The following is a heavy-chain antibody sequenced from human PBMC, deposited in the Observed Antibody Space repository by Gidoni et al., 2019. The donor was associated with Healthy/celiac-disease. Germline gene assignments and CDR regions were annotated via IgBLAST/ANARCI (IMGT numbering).Heavy chain of an antibody. CDR1: EFTLSSNY. J-gene: IGHJ4*02. V-gene: IGHV3-53*01. D-gene: IGHD2-21*02. CDR2: IYSGCST. CDR3: ARGMTYCGGDCYGYDY. Sequence: EVQLVASGGGLIQPGGSLNLSCAHSEFTLSSNYMSWVRQAPGKGLEWVSVIYSGCSTYYADSVKGRFTISRDNSKNTLYLQMNSLRAEDTAVYYCARGMTYCGGDCYGYDYWGQGTLVTVSS.